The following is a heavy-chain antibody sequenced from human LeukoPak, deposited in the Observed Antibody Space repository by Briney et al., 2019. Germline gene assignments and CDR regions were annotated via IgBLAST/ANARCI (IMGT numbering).Heavy chain of an antibody. D-gene: IGHD3-9*01. V-gene: IGHV4-34*01. J-gene: IGHJ6*03. CDR2: INHGGST. CDR1: GGSFSGYY. CDR3: AVTHYDILTGYHKYMDV. Sequence: SETLSLTCAVYGGSFSGYYWSWIRQPPGKGLEWIAEINHGGSTNYNPSLKSRVTVSIDPSKNHFSLKLSSVTAADTAVYYCAVTHYDILTGYHKYMDVWGRGTTVTISS.